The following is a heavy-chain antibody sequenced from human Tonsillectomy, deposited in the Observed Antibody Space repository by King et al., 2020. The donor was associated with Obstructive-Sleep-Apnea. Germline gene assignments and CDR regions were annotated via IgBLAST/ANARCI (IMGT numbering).Heavy chain of an antibody. CDR3: AKDRSGWYQDY. V-gene: IGHV3-30*02. CDR1: GFTFSSYG. J-gene: IGHJ4*02. Sequence: VQLVESGGGVVQPGGSLRLSCAASGFTFSSYGMHWVRQAPGKGLEGVAFIRYDGSNKYYADSVKGRFTISRDNSKNTLYLQMNSLRAEDTAVYYCAKDRSGWYQDYWGQGTLVTVSS. CDR2: IRYDGSNK. D-gene: IGHD6-19*01.